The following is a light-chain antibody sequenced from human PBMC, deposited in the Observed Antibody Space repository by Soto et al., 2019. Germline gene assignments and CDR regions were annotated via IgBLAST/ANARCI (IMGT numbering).Light chain of an antibody. J-gene: IGKJ4*01. CDR1: QSVSSIY. Sequence: IVLTQSPCTLSLSPGERATLSCRASQSVSSIYFAWYQQKPGQAPRLLIYGASSRATGIPDRFSGSGSGTDFTLTISRLEPEDSAVYYCQQYGSSPLTFGGGTKV. CDR2: GAS. V-gene: IGKV3-20*01. CDR3: QQYGSSPLT.